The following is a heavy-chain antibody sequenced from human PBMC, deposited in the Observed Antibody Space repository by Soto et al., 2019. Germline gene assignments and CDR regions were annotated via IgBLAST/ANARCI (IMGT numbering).Heavy chain of an antibody. D-gene: IGHD3-10*01. V-gene: IGHV4-34*01. CDR2: INHSGST. CDR1: GGSFSGYY. CDR3: ARDRVYYGSGSYEPYYYGMDV. J-gene: IGHJ6*02. Sequence: SETLSLTCAVYGGSFSGYYWSWIRQPPGKGLEWIGQINHSGSTNYNPSLKSRVTISVDTSKNQFSQKLSSVNAADTAVYYCARDRVYYGSGSYEPYYYGMDVWGQGTTVS.